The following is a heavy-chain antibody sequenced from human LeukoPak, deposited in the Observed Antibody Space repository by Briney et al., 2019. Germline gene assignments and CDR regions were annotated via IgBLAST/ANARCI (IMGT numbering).Heavy chain of an antibody. CDR3: ARHQCSGTRCYNFYFYGMDV. D-gene: IGHD2-2*02. CDR1: GGSISSADYY. Sequence: SQTLSLTCTVSGGSISSADYYWSWFRQPPGKGLEWIGYIYYSGNTYYNPSLKSRVTMSVDTSKNQFSLKLSSMTAADTAVYYCARHQCSGTRCYNFYFYGMDVWGQGTTVTVSS. J-gene: IGHJ6*02. V-gene: IGHV4-30-4*01. CDR2: IYYSGNT.